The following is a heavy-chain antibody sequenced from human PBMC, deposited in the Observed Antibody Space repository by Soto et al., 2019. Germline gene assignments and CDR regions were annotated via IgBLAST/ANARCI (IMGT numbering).Heavy chain of an antibody. J-gene: IGHJ4*02. CDR1: GFTFSSYS. CDR3: ARKGPQDDFWSGYWVDY. Sequence: GGSLRLSCAASGFTFSSYSMNWVRQAPGKGLEWVSSISSSSSYIYYADSVKGRFTISRDNAKNSLYLQMNSLRAEDTAVYYCARKGPQDDFWSGYWVDYWGQGTLVTVSS. CDR2: ISSSSSYI. V-gene: IGHV3-21*01. D-gene: IGHD3-3*01.